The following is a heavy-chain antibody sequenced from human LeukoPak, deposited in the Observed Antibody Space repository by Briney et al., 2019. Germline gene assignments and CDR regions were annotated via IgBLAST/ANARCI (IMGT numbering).Heavy chain of an antibody. CDR3: ARVPDFWSGRGYYFDY. Sequence: SETLSLTCAVSGGSISSGDYAWSWIRQPPGRGLELIGYIYHSGSTYYNPSLKSRVIISLDRSKNQFSLRLNSVTVADTAVYYCARVPDFWSGRGYYFDYWGQGTLVTVSS. J-gene: IGHJ4*02. D-gene: IGHD3-3*01. V-gene: IGHV4-30-2*01. CDR1: GGSISSGDYA. CDR2: IYHSGST.